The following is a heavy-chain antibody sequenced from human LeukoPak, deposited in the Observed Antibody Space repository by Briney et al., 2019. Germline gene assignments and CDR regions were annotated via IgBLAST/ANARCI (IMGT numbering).Heavy chain of an antibody. CDR3: ARGPNSNWSGLDF. D-gene: IGHD6-6*01. CDR2: ISPTGSTT. V-gene: IGHV3-74*01. J-gene: IGHJ4*02. Sequence: GGSLRLSCAVSGFTFSSSWMHWVRQAPRKGLVWVSRISPTGSTTSYADSVKGRFTVSRDNAKNTLYLQVNNLRAEDTAVYYCARGPNSNWSGLDFWGQGTLLTVSS. CDR1: GFTFSSSW.